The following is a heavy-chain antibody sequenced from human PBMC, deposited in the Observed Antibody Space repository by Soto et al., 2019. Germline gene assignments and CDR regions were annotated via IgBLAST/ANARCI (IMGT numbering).Heavy chain of an antibody. V-gene: IGHV3-NL1*01. Sequence: PGGSLRLSCAASGFTFSSYGMHWVRQAPGKGLEWVSVIYSGGSTYYADSVKGRFTISRHNSKNTLYLQMNSLRAEDTAVYYCATDYYDSSGYFMGDYWGQGTLVTVSS. CDR1: GFTFSSYG. CDR3: ATDYYDSSGYFMGDY. CDR2: IYSGGST. D-gene: IGHD3-22*01. J-gene: IGHJ4*02.